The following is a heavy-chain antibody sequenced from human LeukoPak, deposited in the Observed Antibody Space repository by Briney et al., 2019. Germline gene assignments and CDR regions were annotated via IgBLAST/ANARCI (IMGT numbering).Heavy chain of an antibody. Sequence: GGSLRLSCAASGFTFSSYGMHWVRQAPGKGLEWVAVISYDGSNKYYADSVKGRFTISRDNSKNTLYLQMNSLRAEDTAVYYCAKGQRSGWYRVWYFDYWGQGTMVTVSS. D-gene: IGHD6-19*01. J-gene: IGHJ4*02. CDR3: AKGQRSGWYRVWYFDY. CDR1: GFTFSSYG. CDR2: ISYDGSNK. V-gene: IGHV3-30*18.